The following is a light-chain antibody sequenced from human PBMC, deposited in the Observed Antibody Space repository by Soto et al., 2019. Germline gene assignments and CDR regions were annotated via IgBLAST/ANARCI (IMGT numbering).Light chain of an antibody. CDR1: QSVSNNY. CDR3: QQYGSSPRT. Sequence: CRTSQSVSNNYLAWYQQKPGQAPRLLIYDASSRATGIPDRFIFIGSGTDFALGMRSREPEDSAVYYCQQYGSSPRTFGQGTKVDIK. CDR2: DAS. J-gene: IGKJ1*01. V-gene: IGKV3-20*01.